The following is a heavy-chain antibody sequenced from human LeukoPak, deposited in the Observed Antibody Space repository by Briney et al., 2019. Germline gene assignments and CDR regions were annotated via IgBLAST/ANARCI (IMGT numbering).Heavy chain of an antibody. D-gene: IGHD5-12*01. Sequence: ASVKVSCKASGYTFANYGISWVRQAPGQGLEWMGWISGDNGKTKYAQKIQGRVAMTRDTSTNTVYMELRSLRSDDTAMYYCARNLPGNTGYDYSDYWGQGTLVTVSS. V-gene: IGHV1-18*01. CDR2: ISGDNGKT. J-gene: IGHJ4*02. CDR1: GYTFANYG. CDR3: ARNLPGNTGYDYSDY.